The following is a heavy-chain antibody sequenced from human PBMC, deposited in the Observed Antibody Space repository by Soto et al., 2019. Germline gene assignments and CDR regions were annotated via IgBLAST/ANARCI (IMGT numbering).Heavy chain of an antibody. CDR2: ISAYNGNT. V-gene: IGHV1-18*01. CDR3: ARVVDILTGYYLYYYYGMDV. Sequence: ASVKVSCKASGYTFTSYGISWVRQAPGQGLEWMGWISAYNGNTNYAQKLQGRVTMTTDTSTSTAYMELRSLRSDDTAVYYCARVVDILTGYYLYYYYGMDVWGQGTTVTVSS. CDR1: GYTFTSYG. D-gene: IGHD3-9*01. J-gene: IGHJ6*01.